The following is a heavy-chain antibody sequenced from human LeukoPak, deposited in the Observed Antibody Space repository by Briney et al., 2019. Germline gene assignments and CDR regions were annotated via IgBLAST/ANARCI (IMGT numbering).Heavy chain of an antibody. D-gene: IGHD3-10*01. J-gene: IGHJ4*02. V-gene: IGHV3-23*01. Sequence: PGGSLRLSCAASGFTFSSYAMSWVRQAPGKGLEWISAISGSGGSTYYADSVKGRFTISRDNSKNTLYLQMNSLRAEDTAVYYCAKGRILWFGELPDYWGQGTLVTVPS. CDR2: ISGSGGST. CDR1: GFTFSSYA. CDR3: AKGRILWFGELPDY.